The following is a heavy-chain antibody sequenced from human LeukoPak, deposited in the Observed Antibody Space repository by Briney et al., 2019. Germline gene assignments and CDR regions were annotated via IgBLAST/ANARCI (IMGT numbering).Heavy chain of an antibody. Sequence: PSETLSLTCTVSGGSISSYYWSWIRQPPGKGLEWIGYIYYSGSTNYNPSLKSRVTISVDTSKNQFSLKLSSVTAADTAVYYCARAYEKMVRGVIIKNFDPWGQGTLVTVSS. V-gene: IGHV4-59*01. CDR1: GGSISSYY. J-gene: IGHJ5*02. D-gene: IGHD3-10*01. CDR3: ARAYEKMVRGVIIKNFDP. CDR2: IYYSGST.